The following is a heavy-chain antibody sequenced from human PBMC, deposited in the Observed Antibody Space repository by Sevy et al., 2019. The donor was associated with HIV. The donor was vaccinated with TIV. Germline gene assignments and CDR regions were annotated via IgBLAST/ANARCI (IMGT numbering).Heavy chain of an antibody. CDR3: AKGREQGYYYGMDV. Sequence: GGSLRLSCAASGFTFSSYGMHWVRQAPGKGLEWVAFIRYDGNNKYYTGSVKGRFNISRDNSKNTLYLQMNSLRAEDTAVYYCAKGREQGYYYGMDVWGQGTTVTVSS. D-gene: IGHD1-26*01. V-gene: IGHV3-30*02. CDR2: IRYDGNNK. CDR1: GFTFSSYG. J-gene: IGHJ6*02.